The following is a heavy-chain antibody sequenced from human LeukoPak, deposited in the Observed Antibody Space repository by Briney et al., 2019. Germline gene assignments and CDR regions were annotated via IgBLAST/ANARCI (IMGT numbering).Heavy chain of an antibody. CDR2: INPSGGST. CDR1: GGTFSSYA. V-gene: IGHV1-46*01. J-gene: IGHJ6*03. D-gene: IGHD3-22*01. CDR3: ARDPGDSSGYYYYYYMDV. Sequence: ASVKVSCKASGGTFSSYAISWVRQAPGQGLEWMGIINPSGGSTSYAQKFQGRVTMTRDTSTSTVYMELSSLRSEDTAVYYCARDPGDSSGYYYYYYMDVWGKGTTVTISS.